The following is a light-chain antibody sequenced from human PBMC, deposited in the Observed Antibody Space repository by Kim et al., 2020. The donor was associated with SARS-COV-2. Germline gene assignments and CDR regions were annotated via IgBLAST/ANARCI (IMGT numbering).Light chain of an antibody. CDR1: QGISSW. CDR2: KAS. J-gene: IGKJ1*01. V-gene: IGKV1-5*03. CDR3: QQYSDYPWT. Sequence: ASVGDRVTITCRASQGISSWLAWYQQKPGKAPNLRIYKASSLESGVPSRFSCSGSGTEFTLTISSLQPDDFATYYCQQYSDYPWTFGQGTKVDIK.